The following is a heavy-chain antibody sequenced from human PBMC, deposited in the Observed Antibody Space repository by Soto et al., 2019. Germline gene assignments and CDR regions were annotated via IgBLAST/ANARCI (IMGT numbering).Heavy chain of an antibody. V-gene: IGHV1-18*04. CDR3: ARDSEYSSWSGHCYYGMDV. CDR1: GYTFTSYG. Sequence: ASVKVSCKASGYTFTSYGISWVRQAPGQGLEWMGWISAYNGNTNYAQKLQGRVTMTTDTSTSTAYMELRSLRSDDTAVYYCARDSEYSSWSGHCYYGMDVWGQGTTVTISS. CDR2: ISAYNGNT. D-gene: IGHD6-6*01. J-gene: IGHJ6*02.